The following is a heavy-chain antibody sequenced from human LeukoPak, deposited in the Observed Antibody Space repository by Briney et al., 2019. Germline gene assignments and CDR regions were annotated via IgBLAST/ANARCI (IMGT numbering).Heavy chain of an antibody. CDR1: GGTFSSYA. V-gene: IGHV1-69*04. D-gene: IGHD4-17*01. J-gene: IGHJ4*02. CDR2: IIPILGIA. CDR3: ARAGYGDYVGFDY. Sequence: SVKVSCKASGGTFSSYAISWVRQAPGQGLEWTGRIIPILGIANYAQKFQGRVTITADKSTSTAYMELSSLRSEDTAVYYCARAGYGDYVGFDYWGQGTLVTVSS.